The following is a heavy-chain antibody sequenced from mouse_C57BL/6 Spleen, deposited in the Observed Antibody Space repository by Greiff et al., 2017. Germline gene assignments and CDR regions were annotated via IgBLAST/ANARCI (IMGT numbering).Heavy chain of an antibody. D-gene: IGHD1-1*01. CDR3: AREGYYYGSSSGYFDV. V-gene: IGHV1-82*01. CDR2: IYPGDGDT. CDR1: GYAFSSSW. J-gene: IGHJ1*03. Sequence: VQLQQSGPELVKPGASVKISCKASGYAFSSSWMNWVKQRPGKGLEWIGRIYPGDGDTNYNGKVKGKATLTADKSSSTAYMQLSSLTSEDSAVYFCAREGYYYGSSSGYFDVWGTGTTVTVSS.